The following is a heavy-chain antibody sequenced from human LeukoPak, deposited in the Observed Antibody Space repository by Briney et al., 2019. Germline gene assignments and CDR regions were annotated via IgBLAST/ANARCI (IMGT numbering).Heavy chain of an antibody. CDR1: GYTLTELS. CDR3: ATVGVIGRYYYYGMDV. CDR2: FDPEDGET. J-gene: IGHJ6*04. D-gene: IGHD3-16*02. V-gene: IGHV1-24*01. Sequence: ASVKVSCKVSGYTLTELSMHWVRQAPGKGLEWMGSFDPEDGETIYAQKFQGRVTMTEDTSTDTAYMELSSLRSEDTAVYYCATVGVIGRYYYYGMDVWGEGTTVTVSS.